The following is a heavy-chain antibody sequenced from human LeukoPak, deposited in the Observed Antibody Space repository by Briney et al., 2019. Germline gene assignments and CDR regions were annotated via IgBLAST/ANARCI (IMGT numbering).Heavy chain of an antibody. J-gene: IGHJ6*02. D-gene: IGHD7-27*01. CDR3: ARAAPGANIVGYYGMDV. CDR2: IYYTGST. Sequence: SETLSLTCTVSGGSISSCYWSWIRQPPGKGLEWIGYIYYTGSTNYNPSLKSRVTISVDTSKNQFSLKLSSVTAADTAMYYCARAAPGANIVGYYGMDVWGQGTTVTVSS. V-gene: IGHV4-59*01. CDR1: GGSISSCY.